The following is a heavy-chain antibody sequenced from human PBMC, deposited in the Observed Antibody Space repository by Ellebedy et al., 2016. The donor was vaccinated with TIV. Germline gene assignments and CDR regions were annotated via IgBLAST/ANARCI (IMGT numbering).Heavy chain of an antibody. CDR2: IKSKIDGGTT. V-gene: IGHV3-15*01. CDR1: GFTFTNAW. D-gene: IGHD3-10*02. J-gene: IGHJ4*02. Sequence: GGSLRLSXAASGFTFTNAWMSWVRQAPGKGLEWVGRIKSKIDGGTTDYPEPVKGRFTISRDDSENTLYLQMNSLRTEDTAVYFCTTLVRGGFGFFDYWGQGTLVTVSS. CDR3: TTLVRGGFGFFDY.